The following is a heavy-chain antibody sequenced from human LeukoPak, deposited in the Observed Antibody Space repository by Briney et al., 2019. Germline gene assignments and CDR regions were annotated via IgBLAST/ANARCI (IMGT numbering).Heavy chain of an antibody. J-gene: IGHJ4*02. Sequence: GRSLTPACPTARSSFNEKGMSWVRQAPGKRMEWDSGIHWNGGSIGYADSVKGRFIICRANAKHSMYLQMNSLRAEHPALYCCAREPLGVGVVALGFFDYWGQGTLVTVSS. CDR2: IHWNGGSI. V-gene: IGHV3-20*04. D-gene: IGHD2-15*01. CDR1: RSSFNEKG. CDR3: AREPLGVGVVALGFFDY.